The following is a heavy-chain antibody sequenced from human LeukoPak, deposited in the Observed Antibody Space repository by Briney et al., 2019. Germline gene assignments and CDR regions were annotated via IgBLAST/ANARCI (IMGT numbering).Heavy chain of an antibody. V-gene: IGHV3-69-1*01. CDR1: GFTFSDYY. J-gene: IGHJ4*02. Sequence: GGSLRLSCAASGFTFSDYYMSWVRQAPGKGLEWVSYISSSSTIKYADSVKGRFTLSRDNAKNSLYLQMSSLRAEDTAVYYCARGGVYCAGDCVDYWGQGTLVTVSS. CDR2: ISSSSTI. D-gene: IGHD2-21*02. CDR3: ARGGVYCAGDCVDY.